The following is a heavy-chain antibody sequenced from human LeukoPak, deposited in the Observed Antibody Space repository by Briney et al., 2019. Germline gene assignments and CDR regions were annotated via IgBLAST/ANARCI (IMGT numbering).Heavy chain of an antibody. CDR1: GGSISNYY. V-gene: IGHV4-4*07. CDR3: ARDARGWSGFDY. J-gene: IGHJ4*02. CDR2: IYTTGNT. D-gene: IGHD3-3*01. Sequence: PSETLSLTCGVSGGSISNYYWSWIRQPAGKGREWIGRIYTTGNTDYNPSLKSRVTMSVDTSKNQFSLNLSSVTAADTAVYYCARDARGWSGFDYWGQGTLVTVSS.